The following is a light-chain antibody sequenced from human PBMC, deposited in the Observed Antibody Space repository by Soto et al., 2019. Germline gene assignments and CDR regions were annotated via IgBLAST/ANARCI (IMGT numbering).Light chain of an antibody. Sequence: DIQMTQSPSSLSASVGDRVTMTCRASQSIAGYLHWYQQRPGIAPKLLIYAASNLQAGVPSRFSASGSGTDFTLTISSLQPEDFATYYCQHSHSTPFTFGPGTKVVIK. J-gene: IGKJ3*01. CDR2: AAS. CDR1: QSIAGY. CDR3: QHSHSTPFT. V-gene: IGKV1-39*01.